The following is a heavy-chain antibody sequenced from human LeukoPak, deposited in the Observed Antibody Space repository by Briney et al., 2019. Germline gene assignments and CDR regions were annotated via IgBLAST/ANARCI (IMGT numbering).Heavy chain of an antibody. V-gene: IGHV1-46*01. J-gene: IGHJ6*03. CDR1: GYTFTSNY. CDR3: ARGVDYYYYMDV. Sequence: ASVKVSCKAFGYTFTSNYMHWVRQAPGQGPEWMGVISPSGGSTTYAQKFQGRVTLTRDMSTSTDYLELSSLRSEDTAVYYCARGVDYYYYMDVWGKGTTVTVSS. CDR2: ISPSGGST. D-gene: IGHD3-3*01.